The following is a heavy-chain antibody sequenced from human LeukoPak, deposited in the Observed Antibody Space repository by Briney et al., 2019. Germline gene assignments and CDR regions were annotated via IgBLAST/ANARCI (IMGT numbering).Heavy chain of an antibody. D-gene: IGHD3-10*01. CDR1: GGSISSYY. V-gene: IGHV4-59*01. CDR2: IYYSGST. CDR3: ARTTYYYGSGPNRPPYYYYYMDV. Sequence: PSETLSLTCTVSGGSISSYYWSWLRQPPGKGLEGLGYIYYSGSTNYNPSLKSRVTLSVDPSKNQFSLNLSSVTAADTAVYSCARTTYYYGSGPNRPPYYYYYMDVWGKGTTVTISS. J-gene: IGHJ6*03.